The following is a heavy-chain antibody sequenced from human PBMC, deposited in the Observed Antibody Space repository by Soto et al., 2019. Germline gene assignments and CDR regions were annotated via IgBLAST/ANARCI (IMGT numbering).Heavy chain of an antibody. CDR2: IYYTGST. CDR1: GDSISNYY. J-gene: IGHJ4*02. D-gene: IGHD6-13*01. Sequence: PSETLSLTCTVSGDSISNYYWSWIRQPPGKRLEWIGYIYYTGSTTYNPSLESRVTMSVDTSKNQFSLKLISVNAADTAVYYCAKYRRTEEEGYTLDYWGRGTLVTVSS. CDR3: AKYRRTEEEGYTLDY. V-gene: IGHV4-59*01.